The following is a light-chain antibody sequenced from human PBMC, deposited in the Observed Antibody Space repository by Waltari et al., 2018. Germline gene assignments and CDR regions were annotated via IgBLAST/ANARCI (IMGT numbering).Light chain of an antibody. J-gene: IGLJ1*01. CDR1: TSDVGNYDP. V-gene: IGLV2-23*02. CDR2: EVI. Sequence: QPVLTQPASVSGTLGQSITISCTGTTSDVGNYDPVSWYQQHPGKAPKLLICEVIKRPSGVSSRFSGSKSGNTASLTISGLQAEDEADYYCCSYAGRGTYVFGSGTKVTVL. CDR3: CSYAGRGTYV.